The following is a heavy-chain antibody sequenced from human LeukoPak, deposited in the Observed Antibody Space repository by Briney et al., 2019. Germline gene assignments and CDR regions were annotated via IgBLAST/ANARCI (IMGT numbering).Heavy chain of an antibody. CDR1: GGSMNRIPYY. Sequence: SETLSLNCTVSGGSMNRIPYYWAWIRQPPGKGLEWIGSIYYRGTTYYNMSPKSRVTISVDTSKDQFSLRLSSVTAADTAVYYCARDLAVAGTDYWGQGILVTVS. D-gene: IGHD6-19*01. J-gene: IGHJ4*02. CDR3: ARDLAVAGTDY. CDR2: IYYRGTT. V-gene: IGHV4-39*07.